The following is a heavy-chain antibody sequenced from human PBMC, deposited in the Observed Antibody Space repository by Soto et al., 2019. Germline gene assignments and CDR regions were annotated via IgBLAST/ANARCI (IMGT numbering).Heavy chain of an antibody. J-gene: IGHJ4*02. Sequence: SETPSLTCTVSGGSIANNNYFWGWVRQPPGKGLEWIGSAAYSGGTYKNPSLKSRVTVSVDTSKNQFSLKLTSVTAADTAVYYCAKVVVGATSHSDFDVRGQGTLVTV. V-gene: IGHV4-39*05. CDR1: GGSIANNNYF. CDR3: AKVVVGATSHSDFDV. D-gene: IGHD2-15*01. CDR2: AAYSGGT.